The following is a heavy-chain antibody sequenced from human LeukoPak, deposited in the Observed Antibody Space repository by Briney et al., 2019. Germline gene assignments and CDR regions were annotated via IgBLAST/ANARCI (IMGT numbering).Heavy chain of an antibody. J-gene: IGHJ6*03. V-gene: IGHV1-18*01. CDR3: ARITKWNCLMDV. CDR1: GYTFTSYG. Sequence: ASVKASCKASGYTFTSYGISWVRQAPGQGLEWMGWISAYNGNTNYAQKLQGRVTMATDTSTSTAYMELRSLRSDDTAVYYCARITKWNCLMDVWGKGTTVTVSS. D-gene: IGHD1-7*01. CDR2: ISAYNGNT.